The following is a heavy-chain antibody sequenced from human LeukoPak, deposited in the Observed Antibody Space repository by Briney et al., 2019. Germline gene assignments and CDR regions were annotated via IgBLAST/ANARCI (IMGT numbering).Heavy chain of an antibody. J-gene: IGHJ5*02. V-gene: IGHV4-4*07. CDR2: ISTSGNI. CDR3: ARGQSYRKSQNWLGP. CDR1: GSSMNGFQ. D-gene: IGHD4-11*01. Sequence: SETLSLTCTVSGSSMNGFQWSWIRQPAGKGLEWIGRISTSGNINYTPSLKSRVTMSVDTSKNQFSLKLTSVTAADTAVYFCARGQSYRKSQNWLGPWGQGTLVTVSS.